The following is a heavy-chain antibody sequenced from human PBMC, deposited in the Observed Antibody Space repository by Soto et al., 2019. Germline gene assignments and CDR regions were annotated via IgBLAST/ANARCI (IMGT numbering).Heavy chain of an antibody. Sequence: WETLSLTCAVYGGSFSGYYWSWIRQPPGKGLEWIGEINHSGSTNYNPSLKSRVTISVDTSKNQFSLKLSSVTAADTAVYYCARGQSTVTTRFDYWGQGTLVNVSS. V-gene: IGHV4-34*01. CDR1: GGSFSGYY. CDR2: INHSGST. J-gene: IGHJ4*02. CDR3: ARGQSTVTTRFDY. D-gene: IGHD4-17*01.